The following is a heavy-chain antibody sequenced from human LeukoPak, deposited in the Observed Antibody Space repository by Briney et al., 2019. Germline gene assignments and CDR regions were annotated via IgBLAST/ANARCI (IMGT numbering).Heavy chain of an antibody. Sequence: GGSLRLSCATSGFTFSIYGMHWVRQAPGKGLEWLAVIAYDGSYEYYADSVKGRFSISRDDSKNTLYLQMNSLRAENTAVYYCAKGKLDYWGQGTLVTVSS. CDR2: IAYDGSYE. J-gene: IGHJ4*02. V-gene: IGHV3-30*18. CDR3: AKGKLDY. CDR1: GFTFSIYG.